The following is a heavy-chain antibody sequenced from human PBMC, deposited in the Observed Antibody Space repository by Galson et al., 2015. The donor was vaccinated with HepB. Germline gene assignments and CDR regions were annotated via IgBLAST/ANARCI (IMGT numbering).Heavy chain of an antibody. D-gene: IGHD3-22*01. CDR1: GYTFTTYY. CDR3: ARPRYEDGYPYYSDH. Sequence: SVKVSCKASGYTFTTYYMHWVRQAPGQGPEWMGTINPSGGSTSYAHKFQGRLTMTRDTSTSTVYMELSSLRSEDTAIYYCARPRYEDGYPYYSDHWGQGTLVTVSS. J-gene: IGHJ4*02. V-gene: IGHV1-46*01. CDR2: INPSGGST.